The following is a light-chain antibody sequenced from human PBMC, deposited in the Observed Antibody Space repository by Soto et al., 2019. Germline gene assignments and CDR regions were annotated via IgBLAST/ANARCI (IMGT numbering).Light chain of an antibody. Sequence: QSALTQPASVSGSPGQSITISCTGTSSDVGGYNYVSWYQQHPDKAPKLMIYEVSYRPSGVSNRFSGSKSGTTASLTISGLQAEDEADYYCSSYTSSDTVVFGGGTKVTVL. CDR1: SSDVGGYNY. J-gene: IGLJ2*01. CDR3: SSYTSSDTVV. V-gene: IGLV2-14*01. CDR2: EVS.